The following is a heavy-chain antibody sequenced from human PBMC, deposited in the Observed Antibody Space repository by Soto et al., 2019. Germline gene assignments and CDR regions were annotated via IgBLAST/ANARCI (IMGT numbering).Heavy chain of an antibody. Sequence: EVDLLESGGGLVQPGGSLRLSCVASGFGLIDFAMSWVRQAPGKGLQWVSAISGSGSDTYYADSVKGRFTISRDTSKNTLYLQMNSLRAEDTALYYCAKSFSSNWYDYLNSWGQGSLVTVSS. J-gene: IGHJ4*02. CDR1: GFGLIDFA. CDR2: ISGSGSDT. CDR3: AKSFSSNWYDYLNS. D-gene: IGHD6-13*01. V-gene: IGHV3-23*01.